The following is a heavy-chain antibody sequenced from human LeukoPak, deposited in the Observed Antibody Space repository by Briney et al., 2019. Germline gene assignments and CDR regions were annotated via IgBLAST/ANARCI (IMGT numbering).Heavy chain of an antibody. V-gene: IGHV1-46*01. CDR1: GYTFTSYY. CDR3: ARDPGSYRAFDI. Sequence: GASVKVSRKASGYTFTSYYFHWVRQAPGQGLEWMGIINPSGGTTSYAQKFQGRVTMTRDTSTSTVYMEVSSLRSEDTAVYYCARDPGSYRAFDIWGQGTMVTVSS. D-gene: IGHD1-26*01. CDR2: INPSGGTT. J-gene: IGHJ3*02.